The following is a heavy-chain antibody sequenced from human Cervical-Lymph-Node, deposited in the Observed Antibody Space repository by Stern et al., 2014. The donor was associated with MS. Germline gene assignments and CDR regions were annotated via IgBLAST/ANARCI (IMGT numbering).Heavy chain of an antibody. CDR2: INPSGGST. V-gene: IGHV1-46*01. J-gene: IGHJ4*02. D-gene: IGHD5-24*01. Sequence: QVQLVQSGAEVKKPGASVKVSCKASGYTFTSYYMHWVRQAPGQGLEWMGKINPSGGSTSYAQKLQGRVTMNKDTTKRPGYKKLSSLRSEDTAVYYCAREGRDGYNWDDYWGQGTLVTVSS. CDR3: AREGRDGYNWDDY. CDR1: GYTFTSYY.